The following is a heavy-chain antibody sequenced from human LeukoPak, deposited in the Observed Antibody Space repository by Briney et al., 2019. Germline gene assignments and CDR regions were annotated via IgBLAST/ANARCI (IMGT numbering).Heavy chain of an antibody. V-gene: IGHV1-24*01. J-gene: IGHJ1*01. CDR3: ATDRGDYGPFVKLFQH. CDR2: FDPEDGET. CDR1: GYTLTELS. Sequence: ASVKVSCKVSGYTLTELSMHWVRQAPGKGLEWMGGFDPEDGETIYAQKFQGRVTMTEDTSTDTAYMELSSLRSEDTAVYYCATDRGDYGPFVKLFQHWGQGTLVTVSS. D-gene: IGHD4-17*01.